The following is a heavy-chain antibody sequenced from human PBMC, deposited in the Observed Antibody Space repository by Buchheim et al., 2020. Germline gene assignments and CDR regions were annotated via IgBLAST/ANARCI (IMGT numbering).Heavy chain of an antibody. CDR1: GFTFSSYG. CDR2: ISYDGSNK. J-gene: IGHJ6*03. CDR3: AKCKTYYDFWSGLNV. D-gene: IGHD3-3*01. Sequence: QVQLVESGGGVVQPGRSLRLSCAASGFTFSSYGMHWVRQAPGKGLEWVAVISYDGSNKYYADSVKGRFTISRDNSKNTLYLQMNSLRAEDTAVYYCAKCKTYYDFWSGLNVWGKGTT. V-gene: IGHV3-30*18.